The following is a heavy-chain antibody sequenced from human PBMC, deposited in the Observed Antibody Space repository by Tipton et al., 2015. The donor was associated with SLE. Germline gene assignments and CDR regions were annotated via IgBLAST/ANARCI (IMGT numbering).Heavy chain of an antibody. J-gene: IGHJ6*02. Sequence: TLSLTCTVSGGSISTYYWSWIRQPPGKGLEWIGYIYYSGGTNYNPSLKSRVTISVDTSKNQFSLKLNSVTAADTAVYYCARHPYYYYGVDVWGQGTTVTVSS. CDR1: GGSISTYY. CDR2: IYYSGGT. V-gene: IGHV4-59*08. CDR3: ARHPYYYYGVDV.